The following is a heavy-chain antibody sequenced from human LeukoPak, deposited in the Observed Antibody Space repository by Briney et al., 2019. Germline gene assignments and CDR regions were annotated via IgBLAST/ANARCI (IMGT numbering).Heavy chain of an antibody. CDR1: GFPFSSHG. CDR3: AREDFILGSYYAFDS. D-gene: IGHD1-26*01. Sequence: GTSLTHFCAASGFPFSSHGLHGVRPAPGKGLEWVAFILYDGINKYSADSVKGRFTISRDNSKNTLYLQMNSRTAEDTGVYYCAREDFILGSYYAFDSWGQGTIVTVSS. V-gene: IGHV3-33*01. CDR2: ILYDGINK. J-gene: IGHJ3*02.